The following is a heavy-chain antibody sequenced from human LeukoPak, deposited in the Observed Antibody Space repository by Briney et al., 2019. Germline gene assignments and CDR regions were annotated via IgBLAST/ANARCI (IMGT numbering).Heavy chain of an antibody. CDR1: GLTFSDYY. D-gene: IGHD3-16*01. V-gene: IGHV3-11*05. CDR3: ARDSLLGVPIM. J-gene: IGHJ4*02. CDR2: ISSSRSYT. Sequence: PGGSLRLSCVASGLTFSDYYMSWIRQAPGKGLEWVSYISSSRSYTNYADSVKGRFTISRDNAKKSLFLQMNSLRAEDTAVYYCARDSLLGVPIMWGQGALVTVSS.